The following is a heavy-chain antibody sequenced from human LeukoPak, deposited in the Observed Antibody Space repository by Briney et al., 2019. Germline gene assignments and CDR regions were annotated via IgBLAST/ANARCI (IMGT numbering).Heavy chain of an antibody. Sequence: PGGSLRLSCAASGFDLNTYEMNWVRQAPGKGLEWIADITISGHTKNYADSVKGRFTISRDNAKNSLYLQMNSLRVEDTAVYYCARERAACGGDCNDYWGQGTLVTVSS. V-gene: IGHV3-48*03. D-gene: IGHD2-21*02. CDR1: GFDLNTYE. CDR2: ITISGHTK. J-gene: IGHJ4*02. CDR3: ARERAACGGDCNDY.